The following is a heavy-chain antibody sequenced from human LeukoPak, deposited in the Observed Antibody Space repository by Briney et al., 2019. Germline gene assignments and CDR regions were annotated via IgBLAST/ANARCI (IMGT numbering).Heavy chain of an antibody. J-gene: IGHJ4*02. CDR3: ARLSSRWYFSPDY. V-gene: IGHV4-31*03. CDR1: GGSISSGGYY. CDR2: IYCSGST. Sequence: SETLSLTCTVSGGSISSGGYYWSWIRQHPGKGLEWIGYIYCSGSTYYNPSLKSRVTISVDTSKNQFSLNLSSVTAADTAVYYCARLSSRWYFSPDYWGQGTLVTVSS. D-gene: IGHD6-19*01.